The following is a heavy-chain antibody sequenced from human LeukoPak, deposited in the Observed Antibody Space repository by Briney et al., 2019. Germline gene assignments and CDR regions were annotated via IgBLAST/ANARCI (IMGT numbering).Heavy chain of an antibody. CDR3: ARGWNSGYDYGS. CDR1: GYTFTGYY. D-gene: IGHD5-12*01. Sequence: GASVKVSCKSSGYTFTGYYIHWVRQAPGQGPEWMGWINPNSGGTNYAQKFQGRVTMTRDTSIYTAYMELSRLRSDDTAVYYCARGWNSGYDYGSWGQGTLVTVSS. V-gene: IGHV1-2*02. J-gene: IGHJ5*02. CDR2: INPNSGGT.